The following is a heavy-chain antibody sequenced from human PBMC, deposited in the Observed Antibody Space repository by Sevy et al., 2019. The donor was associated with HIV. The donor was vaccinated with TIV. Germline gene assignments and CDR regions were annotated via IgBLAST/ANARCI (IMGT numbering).Heavy chain of an antibody. CDR1: GYIFPTYW. CDR3: ARGWGDLGFNY. V-gene: IGHV5-51*01. CDR2: IYPGDSDT. D-gene: IGHD3-16*01. Sequence: NTGESLKISCKGSGYIFPTYWIGWVRQMPGKGLEWMGIIYPGDSDTRYSPSFQGQVTISADKSITTAYLQWTSLKASDTAMYYCARGWGDLGFNYWGQGTLVTVSS. J-gene: IGHJ4*02.